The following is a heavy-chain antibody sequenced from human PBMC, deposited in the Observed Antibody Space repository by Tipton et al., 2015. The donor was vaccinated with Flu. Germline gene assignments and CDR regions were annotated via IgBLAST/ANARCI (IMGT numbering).Heavy chain of an antibody. CDR3: ARHTGDSVRGVIDY. CDR2: IYQTGST. V-gene: IGHV4-38-2*01. Sequence: TLSLTCSVSGDSIGSDYYWGWIRQPPGKGLEWIGNIYQTGSTYHNPSLTSRITISVDKSKNQFSLRLTSVTAADTAVYYCARHTGDSVRGVIDYWGQGTLVTVSS. J-gene: IGHJ4*02. CDR1: GDSIGSDYY. D-gene: IGHD3-10*02.